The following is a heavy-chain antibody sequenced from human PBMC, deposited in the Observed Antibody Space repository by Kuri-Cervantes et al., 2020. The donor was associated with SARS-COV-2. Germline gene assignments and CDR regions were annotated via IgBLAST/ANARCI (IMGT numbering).Heavy chain of an antibody. V-gene: IGHV4-4*02. CDR3: AGEGIAVAGHYYGMDV. D-gene: IGHD6-19*01. CDR1: GGSISNSNW. CDR2: IYHSGST. Sequence: SETLSLTCAVSGGSISNSNWWSWVRQPPGKGLEWIGEIYHSGSTNYNPSLKSRVTISVDKSKNQFSLKLSSVTAADTAVYYCAGEGIAVAGHYYGMDVWGQGTTVTVSS. J-gene: IGHJ6*02.